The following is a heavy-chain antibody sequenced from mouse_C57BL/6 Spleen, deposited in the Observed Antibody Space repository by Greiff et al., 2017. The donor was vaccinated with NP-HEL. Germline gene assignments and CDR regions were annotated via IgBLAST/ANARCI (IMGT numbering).Heavy chain of an antibody. CDR2: IDPENGDT. V-gene: IGHV14-4*01. CDR3: TTWNWAMDY. Sequence: EVKLMESGAELVRPGASVKLSCTASGFNIKDDYMHWVKQRPEQGLEWIGWIDPENGDTEYASKFQGKATITADTSSNTAYLQLSSLTSGDTAVYYCTTWNWAMDYWGQGTSVTVSS. CDR1: GFNIKDDY. J-gene: IGHJ4*01. D-gene: IGHD4-1*01.